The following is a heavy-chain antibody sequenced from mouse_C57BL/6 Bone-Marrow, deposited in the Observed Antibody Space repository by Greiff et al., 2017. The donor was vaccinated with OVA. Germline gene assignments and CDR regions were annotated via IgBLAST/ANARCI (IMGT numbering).Heavy chain of an antibody. CDR2: IYPGDGDT. Sequence: QVQLQPSGPELVKPGASVKISCKASGYAFSSSWMNWVKQRPGKGLEWIGRIYPGDGDTNYNGKFKGKATLTADKSSSTAYMQLSSLTSEDSAVYFCAREGTTTVVTKTGYFDVWGTGTTVTVSS. CDR1: GYAFSSSW. J-gene: IGHJ1*03. D-gene: IGHD1-1*01. V-gene: IGHV1-82*01. CDR3: AREGTTTVVTKTGYFDV.